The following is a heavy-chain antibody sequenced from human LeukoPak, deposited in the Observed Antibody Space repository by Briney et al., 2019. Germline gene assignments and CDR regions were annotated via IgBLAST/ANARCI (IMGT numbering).Heavy chain of an antibody. CDR3: ARDPPSTYYYDSSGYFDY. J-gene: IGHJ4*02. CDR2: IYTSGST. Sequence: SETLSLTCTVSGGSISSYYWSSVRQPAAKGLEWIGRIYTSGSTNYNPSLKSRVTMSVDTSKNQFSLKLSSVTAADTAVYYCARDPPSTYYYDSSGYFDYWGQGTLVTVSS. CDR1: GGSISSYY. V-gene: IGHV4-4*07. D-gene: IGHD3-22*01.